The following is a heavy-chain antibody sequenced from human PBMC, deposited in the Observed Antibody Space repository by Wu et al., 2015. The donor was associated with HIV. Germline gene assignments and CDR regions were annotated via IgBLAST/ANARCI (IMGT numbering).Heavy chain of an antibody. CDR3: ARGFSSKPGKRLNFFDC. J-gene: IGHJ4*02. CDR1: GGTFSSFS. V-gene: IGHV1-69*01. Sequence: QVQLVQSGAEVKKPGSSVKVSCKASGGTFSSFSVSWVRQAPGQGLEWMGGIIPLFGTAYSAQRFQDRVTITNGRFHGHKPTMELSSLGHLTTRPYITCARGFSSKPGKRLNFFDCWGQGKHWSNRLL. D-gene: IGHD6-13*01. CDR2: IIPLFGTA.